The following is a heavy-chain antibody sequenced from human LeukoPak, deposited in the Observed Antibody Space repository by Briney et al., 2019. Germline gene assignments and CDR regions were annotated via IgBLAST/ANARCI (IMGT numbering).Heavy chain of an antibody. CDR1: GFTFDDYA. D-gene: IGHD5-12*01. CDR3: AKGLVSGYGVYYYYGMDV. CDR2: ISGDGGST. J-gene: IGHJ6*02. V-gene: IGHV3-43*02. Sequence: GGSLRLSCAASGFTFDDYAMHWVRQAPGKGLEWVSLISGDGGSTYYADSVKGRFTISRDNSKNSLYLQMNSLRTEDTALYYCAKGLVSGYGVYYYYGMDVWGQGTTVNVSS.